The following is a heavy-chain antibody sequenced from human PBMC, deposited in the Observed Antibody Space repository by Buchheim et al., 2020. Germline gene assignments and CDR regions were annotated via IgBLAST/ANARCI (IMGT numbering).Heavy chain of an antibody. Sequence: QVQLVESGGGVVQPGRSLRLSCAASGFTFSSYAMHWVRQAPGKGLEWVAVISYDGSNKYYADSVKGRFTISRDNSKNTLYLQMNSLRAEDTAVYYCARDRDSGSYPYYYYYYGMDVWGQGTT. CDR1: GFTFSSYA. CDR3: ARDRDSGSYPYYYYYYGMDV. V-gene: IGHV3-30-3*01. J-gene: IGHJ6*02. CDR2: ISYDGSNK. D-gene: IGHD1-26*01.